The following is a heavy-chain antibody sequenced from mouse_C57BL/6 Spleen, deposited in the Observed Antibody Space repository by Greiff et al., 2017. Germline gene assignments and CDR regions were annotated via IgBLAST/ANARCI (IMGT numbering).Heavy chain of an antibody. CDR1: GYSITSGSY. V-gene: IGHV3-6*01. CDR2: ISYDGSN. D-gene: IGHD1-1*01. Sequence: EVKLVESGPGLVKPSQSLSLTCSVTGYSITSGSYWNWLRQFPGNKLEWMGYISYDGSNNYNPSLKNRISITRDTSKNQFFLKLNSVTTEDTATYYCARDGSSPWFAYWGQGTLVTVSA. J-gene: IGHJ3*01. CDR3: ARDGSSPWFAY.